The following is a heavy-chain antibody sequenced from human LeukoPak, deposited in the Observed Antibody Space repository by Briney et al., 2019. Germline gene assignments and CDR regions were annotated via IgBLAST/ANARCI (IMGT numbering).Heavy chain of an antibody. CDR1: GNIFTDYY. CDR3: ARDRLYSRGRDFDY. Sequence: ASVKVSCKACGNIFTDYYIHWVRQAPGLGLEWMGWINPNSGGTDYAQNFQGRVTMTRDTSISTAYMELSRLTSDDTAVYYCARDRLYSRGRDFDYWGQGTLVTVSS. V-gene: IGHV1-2*02. J-gene: IGHJ4*02. CDR2: INPNSGGT. D-gene: IGHD3-22*01.